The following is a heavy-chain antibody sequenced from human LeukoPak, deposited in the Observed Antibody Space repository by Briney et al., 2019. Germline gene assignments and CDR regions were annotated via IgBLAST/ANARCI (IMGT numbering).Heavy chain of an antibody. CDR1: GFTFSSYA. Sequence: GGSLRLSCAASGFTFSSYAMSWVRQAPGKGLEWVSAISGSGGSTYYADSVKGRFTIPRDNSKNTLYLQMNSLRAEDTAVYYCAKDLVVGATTPYYFDYWGQGTLVTVSS. V-gene: IGHV3-23*01. CDR2: ISGSGGST. J-gene: IGHJ4*02. D-gene: IGHD1-26*01. CDR3: AKDLVVGATTPYYFDY.